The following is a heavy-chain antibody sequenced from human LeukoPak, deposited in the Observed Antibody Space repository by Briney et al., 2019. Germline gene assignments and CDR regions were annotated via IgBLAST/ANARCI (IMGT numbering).Heavy chain of an antibody. CDR2: ISYDGSNK. CDR1: GFTFSSYG. V-gene: IGHV3-30*18. Sequence: GGSLRLSCAASGFTFSSYGMHWVRQAPGKGLEWVAVISYDGSNKYYADSVKGRFTISRDNSKNTLYLQMNSLRAEDTAVYYCAKDFAKQWLVLIRYFDLWGRGTLVTVSS. D-gene: IGHD6-19*01. CDR3: AKDFAKQWLVLIRYFDL. J-gene: IGHJ2*01.